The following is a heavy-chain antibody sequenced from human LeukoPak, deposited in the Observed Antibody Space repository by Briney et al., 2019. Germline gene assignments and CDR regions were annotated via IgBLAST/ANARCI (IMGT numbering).Heavy chain of an antibody. V-gene: IGHV4-39*01. J-gene: IGHJ4*02. D-gene: IGHD2-2*02. CDR2: IYYSGST. Sequence: GWVRQMPGKGLEWIGTIYYSGSTYYNPSLKSRVTVSVDTSKNQFSLKLSSVTAADTALYYCARTLFYCTSSSCYKHFDSWGQGTLVTVSS. CDR3: ARTLFYCTSSSCYKHFDS.